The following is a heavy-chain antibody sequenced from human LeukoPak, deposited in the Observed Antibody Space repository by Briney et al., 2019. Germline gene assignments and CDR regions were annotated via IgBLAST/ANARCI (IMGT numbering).Heavy chain of an antibody. Sequence: GESLKISCKGSGYSFMNYWIAWVRQMPGKGLEWMGIIYRSDSNTRYSPSFQGQVTISADTSISTACLQWSSLKASDTAMYYCARLYGSGSYSYFDYWGQGTPVTVSS. D-gene: IGHD3-10*01. CDR3: ARLYGSGSYSYFDY. CDR1: GYSFMNYW. CDR2: IYRSDSNT. V-gene: IGHV5-51*01. J-gene: IGHJ4*02.